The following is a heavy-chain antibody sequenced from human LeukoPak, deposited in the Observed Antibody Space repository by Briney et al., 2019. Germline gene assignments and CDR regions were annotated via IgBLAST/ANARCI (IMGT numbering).Heavy chain of an antibody. CDR1: GGTFSSYA. CDR2: INPSGGST. D-gene: IGHD5-18*01. J-gene: IGHJ4*02. Sequence: GASVKVSCKASGGTFSSYAISWVRQAPGQGLEWMGIINPSGGSTSYAQKFQGRVTMTRDTSTSTVYMELSSLRSEDTAVYYCAREDSYGLISDYWGQGTLVTVSS. CDR3: AREDSYGLISDY. V-gene: IGHV1-46*01.